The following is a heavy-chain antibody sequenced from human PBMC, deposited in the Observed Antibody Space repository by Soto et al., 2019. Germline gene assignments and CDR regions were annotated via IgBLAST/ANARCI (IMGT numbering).Heavy chain of an antibody. V-gene: IGHV4-61*01. CDR3: ARGPPLGY. CDR1: GGSVSSGSYY. J-gene: IGHJ4*02. CDR2: IYYSGST. Sequence: SETLSLTCTVSGGSVSSGSYYWSWIRQPPGKGLEWIGYIYYSGSTYYNPSLKSRVTISVDTSKNQFSLKLSSVTAADTAVYYCARGPPLGYWGQGTLVTAPQ.